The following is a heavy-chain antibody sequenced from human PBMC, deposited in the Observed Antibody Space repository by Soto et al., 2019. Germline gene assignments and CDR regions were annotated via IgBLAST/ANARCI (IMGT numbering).Heavy chain of an antibody. CDR1: GYSFATSG. CDR3: ARAGQYYDSSGYAD. CDR2: ISAYNGNT. Sequence: QVKLVQSGTEVKKPGASMKVSCKASGYSFATSGISWVRQAPGQGLEWRGWISAYNGNTNYDQKLQDRIIMTTDTSTSTAYLELRSLRSDDTAVYYCARAGQYYDSSGYADWGHGTLVTVSS. J-gene: IGHJ4*01. D-gene: IGHD3-22*01. V-gene: IGHV1-18*01.